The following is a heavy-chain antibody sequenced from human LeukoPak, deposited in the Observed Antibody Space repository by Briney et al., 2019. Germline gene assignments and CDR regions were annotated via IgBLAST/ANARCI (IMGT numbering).Heavy chain of an antibody. J-gene: IGHJ4*02. V-gene: IGHV3-23*01. D-gene: IGHD1-26*01. CDR2: ISGSGATT. Sequence: GGSLRLSCAASGFTFSSCAMTWVRQAPGKGLEWISSISGSGATTYYADSVKGRFTISRDNSNNTVYLQMNSLRAEDTAVYYCAKDQSRVGASDPFDYWGQGMQVGVSS. CDR1: GFTFSSCA. CDR3: AKDQSRVGASDPFDY.